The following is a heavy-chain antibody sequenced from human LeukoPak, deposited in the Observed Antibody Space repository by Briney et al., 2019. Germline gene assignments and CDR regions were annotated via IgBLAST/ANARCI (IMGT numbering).Heavy chain of an antibody. CDR3: ARDQELTTGVDY. J-gene: IGHJ4*02. CDR1: GLTFSSYW. V-gene: IGHV3-74*01. CDR2: INSDGSST. Sequence: GGSLRLSCAASGLTFSSYWMSWVRQAPGKGLVWVSRINSDGSSTSYADSVKGRFTISRDNAKNTLYLQMNSLRAEDTAVYYCARDQELTTGVDYWGQGTLVTVSS. D-gene: IGHD1-26*01.